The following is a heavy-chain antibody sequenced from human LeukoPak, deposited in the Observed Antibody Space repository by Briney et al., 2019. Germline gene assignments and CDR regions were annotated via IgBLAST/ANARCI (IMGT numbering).Heavy chain of an antibody. CDR3: ARVWEEGWDI. CDR2: INPSGGST. CDR1: GYIFTSYF. V-gene: IGHV1-46*01. D-gene: IGHD1-26*01. J-gene: IGHJ3*02. Sequence: ASVKVSCKASGYIFTSYFMHWVRQAPGQGLEWMGLINPSGGSTRYAQKFQGRVTMTRDMSTSTVYMELSSLRSEDTAVYYCARVWEEGWDIWGQGTMVTVSS.